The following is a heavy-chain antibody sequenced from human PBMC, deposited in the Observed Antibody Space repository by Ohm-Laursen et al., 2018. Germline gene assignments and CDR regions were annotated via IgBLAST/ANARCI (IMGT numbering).Heavy chain of an antibody. Sequence: EASVKVSCKASGYTFTGYYMHWVRQAPGQGLEWMGWINPNSGGTNYAQKFQGRVTMTRDTSISTAYMELSRLRSDDTAVYYCAREVVVVPAAGQGATYGMDVWGQGTTVTVSS. CDR1: GYTFTGYY. CDR2: INPNSGGT. CDR3: AREVVVVPAAGQGATYGMDV. V-gene: IGHV1-2*02. D-gene: IGHD2-2*01. J-gene: IGHJ6*02.